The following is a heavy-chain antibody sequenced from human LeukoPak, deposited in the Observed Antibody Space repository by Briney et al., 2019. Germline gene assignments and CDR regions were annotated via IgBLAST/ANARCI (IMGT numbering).Heavy chain of an antibody. CDR2: IYSGGST. D-gene: IGHD6-13*01. J-gene: IGHJ6*02. V-gene: IGHV3-66*01. CDR1: GFTVSSNY. Sequence: GGSLRLSCAASGFTVSSNYMSWVRQAPGKGLEWVSVIYSGGSTYYADSVKGRFTISRDNSKNTLYLQMNSLRAEDTAVYYCARVFGIAQEPSGMDVWGQGTTVTVSS. CDR3: ARVFGIAQEPSGMDV.